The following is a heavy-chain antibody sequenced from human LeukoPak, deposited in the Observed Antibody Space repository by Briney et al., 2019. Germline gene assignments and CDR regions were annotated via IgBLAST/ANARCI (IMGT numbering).Heavy chain of an antibody. V-gene: IGHV2-5*01. CDR1: GFSLTTSGVG. CDR2: IYWNDDK. CDR3: AHVLPYFDWFFLDY. D-gene: IGHD3-9*01. J-gene: IGHJ4*02. Sequence: SGPTLVNPTQTLTLTCTFSGFSLTTSGVGVGWIRQPPGKALEWLALIYWNDDKRYSPSLKSRLTITKDTSKNQVVLTMTNMDPVDTATYYCAHVLPYFDWFFLDYWGQGTLVTVSS.